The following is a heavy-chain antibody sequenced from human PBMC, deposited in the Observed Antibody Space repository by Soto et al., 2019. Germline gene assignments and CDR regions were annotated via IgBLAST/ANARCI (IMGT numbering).Heavy chain of an antibody. CDR3: ARESHHYDSNWFDP. Sequence: SETLSLTCTVSGGSISSYYWSWIRQPPGQGLERIRYIYYSESTNYNPSLKSRVTISVDTSKNQFSLKLSSVTAADTAVYYCARESHHYDSNWFDPWGQGTLVTVSS. CDR1: GGSISSYY. CDR2: IYYSEST. V-gene: IGHV4-59*01. D-gene: IGHD3-3*01. J-gene: IGHJ5*02.